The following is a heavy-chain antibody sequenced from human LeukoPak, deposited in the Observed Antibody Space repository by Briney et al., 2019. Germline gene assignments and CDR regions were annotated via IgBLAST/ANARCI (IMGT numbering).Heavy chain of an antibody. CDR2: ITNGGSTI. CDR3: ARSIGLTGGGVDV. D-gene: IGHD3-9*01. J-gene: IGHJ6*02. V-gene: IGHV3-11*01. CDR1: GFTFSDYN. Sequence: PGGALRLSFAASGFTFSDYNMNWVRQAPGKGLEVVSYITNGGSTIHHADSVKGRFTISRDNAKKTLYLQMNSLRAEDTAVYYCARSIGLTGGGVDVWGQGTTVTVSS.